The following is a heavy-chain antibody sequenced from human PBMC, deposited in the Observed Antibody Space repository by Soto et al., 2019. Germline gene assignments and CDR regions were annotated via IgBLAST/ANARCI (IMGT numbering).Heavy chain of an antibody. CDR2: INPNSGGT. CDR3: ARGVGAATPPLGY. D-gene: IGHD2-15*01. Sequence: QVQLVQSGAEVKKPGASVKVSCKASGYTFTGYYMHWVRQAPGQGLEWMGWINPNSGGTNYAKKFQGWVTMNRDASISTAYMELSRLRSDDTAVYYCARGVGAATPPLGYWGQGTLVTVSS. CDR1: GYTFTGYY. V-gene: IGHV1-2*04. J-gene: IGHJ4*02.